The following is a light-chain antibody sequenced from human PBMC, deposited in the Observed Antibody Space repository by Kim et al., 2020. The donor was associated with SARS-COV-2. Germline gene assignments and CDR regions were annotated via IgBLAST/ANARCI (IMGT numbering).Light chain of an antibody. CDR3: SSYADSNNLV. CDR2: EVR. V-gene: IGLV2-8*01. Sequence: GQSVTISCTGTSSDVGGYNYVSWYQQHPGKAPKLMIYEVRKWPSGVPDRFSGSKSGNTASLTVSGLQAEDEADYYCSSYADSNNLVFGGGTQLTVL. J-gene: IGLJ2*01. CDR1: SSDVGGYNY.